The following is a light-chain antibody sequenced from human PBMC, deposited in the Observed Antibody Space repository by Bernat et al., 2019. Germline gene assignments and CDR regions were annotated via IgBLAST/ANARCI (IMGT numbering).Light chain of an antibody. V-gene: IGKV1-9*01. J-gene: IGKJ5*01. CDR1: QVIGTY. CDR2: GAS. CDR3: QQLNSYPIT. Sequence: DIQLTQSPPFLSASVGDRVTITCRASQVIGTYLAWYQQKPGKAPNLLIYGASTLQTGVPSRFSGSGSGTELTLTISSLRPEDFATYHCQQLNSYPITFGQGTRLEIK.